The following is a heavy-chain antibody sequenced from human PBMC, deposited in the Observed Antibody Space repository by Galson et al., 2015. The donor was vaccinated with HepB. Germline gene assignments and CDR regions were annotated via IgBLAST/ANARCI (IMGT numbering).Heavy chain of an antibody. Sequence: SVKVSCKASGGTFSSYAISWVRQAPGQGLEWMGRIIPILGTANYAQKFQGRVTITADKSTSTAYMELSSLRSEDTAVYYCAGAGISLIPVNWGQGTLVTVSS. CDR2: IIPILGTA. J-gene: IGHJ4*02. D-gene: IGHD3-16*01. CDR3: AGAGISLIPVN. CDR1: GGTFSSYA. V-gene: IGHV1-69*04.